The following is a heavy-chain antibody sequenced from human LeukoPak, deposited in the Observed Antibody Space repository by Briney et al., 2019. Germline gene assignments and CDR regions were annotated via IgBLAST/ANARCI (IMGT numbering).Heavy chain of an antibody. CDR1: GYTFTSYY. CDR3: ARGAILLRIEEYFDY. V-gene: IGHV1-2*04. J-gene: IGHJ4*02. D-gene: IGHD2/OR15-2a*01. Sequence: GASVKVSCKASGYTFTSYYMHWVRQAPGQGLEWMGWINPNSGGTNYAQKFQGWVTMTRDTSISTAYMELSRLRSDDTAVYYCARGAILLRIEEYFDYWGQGTLVTVSS. CDR2: INPNSGGT.